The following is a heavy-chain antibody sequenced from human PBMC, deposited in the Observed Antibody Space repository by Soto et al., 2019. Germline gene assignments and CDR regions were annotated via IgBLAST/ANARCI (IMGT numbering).Heavy chain of an antibody. CDR3: ARDRAWLPEKHYYYGMDV. D-gene: IGHD6-19*01. V-gene: IGHV3-30-3*01. Sequence: QVQLVESGGGVVQPGRSLRLSCAASGFTFSSYAMHWVRQAPGKGLEWVAVISYDGSNKYYADSVKGRFTISRDNSKNTLYLQMNSLRAEDTAVYYCARDRAWLPEKHYYYGMDVWGQGTTVTVSS. CDR1: GFTFSSYA. CDR2: ISYDGSNK. J-gene: IGHJ6*02.